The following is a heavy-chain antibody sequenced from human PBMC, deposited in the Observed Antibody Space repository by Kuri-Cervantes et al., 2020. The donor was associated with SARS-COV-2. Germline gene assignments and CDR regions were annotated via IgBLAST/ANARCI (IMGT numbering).Heavy chain of an antibody. Sequence: GESLKISCATSGFTFTSYAMSWVRQAPGKGLEWVSTISGGGGSTYYADSVEGRFTISRDGSKNTLYLQMNSLRAEDTAVYYCAKDVAAGTRAPPEYFQHWGQGTLVTVSS. CDR3: AKDVAAGTRAPPEYFQH. J-gene: IGHJ1*01. V-gene: IGHV3-23*01. D-gene: IGHD6-13*01. CDR2: ISGGGGST. CDR1: GFTFTSYA.